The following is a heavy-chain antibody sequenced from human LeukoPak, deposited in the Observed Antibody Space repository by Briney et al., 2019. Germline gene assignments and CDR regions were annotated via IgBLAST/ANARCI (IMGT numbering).Heavy chain of an antibody. Sequence: SETLSLTCTVSGGSISSSSYYWGWIRQPPGKGLEWIGSIYYSGSTYYNPSLKSRVTISVDTSKNRFSLKLSSVTAADTAVCYCARVGSSSPYYYYYMDVWGKGTTVTVSS. CDR2: IYYSGST. CDR1: GGSISSSSYY. CDR3: ARVGSSSPYYYYYMDV. J-gene: IGHJ6*03. D-gene: IGHD6-6*01. V-gene: IGHV4-39*07.